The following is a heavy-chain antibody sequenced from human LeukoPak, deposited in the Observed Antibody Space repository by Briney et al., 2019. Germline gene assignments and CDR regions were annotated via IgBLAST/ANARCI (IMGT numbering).Heavy chain of an antibody. Sequence: GGSLRLSCAASGFCFNTYWMTWVRQAPGKGLEWVANIKHDGSEKDYVDSVKGRSTISRDNGKNSLYLEMNSLRGDDTAVYYCARVRGDRDILNGYFKLYFDYWGQGTLVTVSS. D-gene: IGHD3-9*01. J-gene: IGHJ4*02. CDR3: ARVRGDRDILNGYFKLYFDY. CDR1: GFCFNTYW. V-gene: IGHV3-7*04. CDR2: IKHDGSEK.